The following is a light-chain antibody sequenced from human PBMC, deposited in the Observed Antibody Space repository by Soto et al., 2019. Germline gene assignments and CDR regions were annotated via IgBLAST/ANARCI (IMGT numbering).Light chain of an antibody. Sequence: PGERATLSCRASESVTSSHLAWYQQKPGQAPRLLIYGASSRATGIPDRFSGSGSGTDFTLTISRLEPEDFAVYYCQHYGSSRNTFGQGTRLEIK. CDR1: ESVTSSH. V-gene: IGKV3-20*01. CDR2: GAS. CDR3: QHYGSSRNT. J-gene: IGKJ5*01.